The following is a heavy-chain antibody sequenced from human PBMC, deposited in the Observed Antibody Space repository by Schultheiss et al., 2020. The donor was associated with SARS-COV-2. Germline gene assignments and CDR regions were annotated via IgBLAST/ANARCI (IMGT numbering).Heavy chain of an antibody. CDR1: GYTFTGYY. CDR2: INPNTAGT. CDR3: ARQGTIAVAGNDY. V-gene: IGHV1-2*02. J-gene: IGHJ4*02. D-gene: IGHD6-19*01. Sequence: ASVKVSCKASGYTFTGYYIHWVRQAPGQGLEWMGWINPNTAGTNYAQKFQGRVTMTRDTSISTAYMEVSRLRSDDTAVYYCARQGTIAVAGNDYWGQGTLVTVSS.